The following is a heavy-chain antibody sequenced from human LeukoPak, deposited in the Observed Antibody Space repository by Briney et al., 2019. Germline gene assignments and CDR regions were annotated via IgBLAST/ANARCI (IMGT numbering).Heavy chain of an antibody. Sequence: GGTLRLSCAASGFTFSLYGMSWVRQAPGKGLEWVSAISGSGGNTYYTDSVKGRFTISRDNSKNTLYLQMNSMRSEDTTVYYCAKVRGDYVWGSYRTLSFDYWGQGTLVTVSS. V-gene: IGHV3-23*01. CDR3: AKVRGDYVWGSYRTLSFDY. CDR1: GFTFSLYG. CDR2: ISGSGGNT. J-gene: IGHJ4*02. D-gene: IGHD3-16*02.